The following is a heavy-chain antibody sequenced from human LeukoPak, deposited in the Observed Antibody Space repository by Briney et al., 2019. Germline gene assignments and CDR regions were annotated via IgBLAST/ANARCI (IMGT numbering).Heavy chain of an antibody. CDR1: GFTFSSYG. V-gene: IGHV3-23*01. D-gene: IGHD2-21*02. J-gene: IGHJ4*02. Sequence: GGSLRLSSAASGFTFSSYGMSWVRQAPGKGLEWVSAISGSGGSTYYADSVKGRFAISRDNSKNTLNLQMNSLRAEDTAVYYCAIVVVTAIPTSYDSWGQGTLVTVSS. CDR2: ISGSGGST. CDR3: AIVVVTAIPTSYDS.